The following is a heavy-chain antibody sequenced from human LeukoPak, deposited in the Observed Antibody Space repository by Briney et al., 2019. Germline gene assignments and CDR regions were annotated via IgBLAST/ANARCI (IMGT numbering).Heavy chain of an antibody. J-gene: IGHJ4*02. CDR2: IWYDGSNK. Sequence: GGSLRLSCAASGFTFSSYGMHWVRQAPGKGLEWVAVIWYDGSNKYYADSVKGRFTISRDNSKNTLYLQMNSLRADDTAVYYCARGIVATIQDYWGQGTLVTVSS. CDR1: GFTFSSYG. V-gene: IGHV3-33*01. CDR3: ARGIVATIQDY. D-gene: IGHD5-12*01.